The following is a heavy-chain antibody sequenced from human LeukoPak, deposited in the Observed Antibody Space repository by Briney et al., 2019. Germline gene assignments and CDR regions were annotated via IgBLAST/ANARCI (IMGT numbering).Heavy chain of an antibody. D-gene: IGHD6-13*01. CDR1: GFTFSSYA. V-gene: IGHV3-30*04. CDR2: ISYDGSNK. Sequence: GGSLRLSCAASGFTFSSYAMHWVRQAPGKGLEWVAVISYDGSNKYYADSVKGRFTTSRDNSKNTLYLQMNSLRAEDTAVYYCAKDRIAAAGTSHQPNWFDPWGQGTLVTVSS. CDR3: AKDRIAAAGTSHQPNWFDP. J-gene: IGHJ5*02.